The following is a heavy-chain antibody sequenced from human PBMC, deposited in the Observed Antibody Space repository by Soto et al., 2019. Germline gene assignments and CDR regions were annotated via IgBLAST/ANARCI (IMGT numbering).Heavy chain of an antibody. J-gene: IGHJ4*02. Sequence: QVQLQESGPGLVKPSETLSLTCTVSGGSISSYYWSWIRQPPGKGLKWITYIYYSWSTNYNPSLKSRVTISVYTSKNQFTLKLSSMTAADTAVYYCAGDRYDSSGFDYWGQGALVTVSS. CDR1: GGSISSYY. CDR2: IYYSWST. D-gene: IGHD3-22*01. CDR3: AGDRYDSSGFDY. V-gene: IGHV4-59*01.